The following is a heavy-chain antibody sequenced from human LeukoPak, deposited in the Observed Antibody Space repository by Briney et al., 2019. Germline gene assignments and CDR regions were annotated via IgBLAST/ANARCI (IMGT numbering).Heavy chain of an antibody. CDR3: ARRAYSSSPFDP. J-gene: IGHJ5*02. V-gene: IGHV4-39*01. CDR1: GGSISSSSYY. CDR2: IYYSGST. Sequence: SETLSLTCTVSGGSISSSSYYWGWIRQPPGKGLEWIGSIYYSGSTYYNPSLKSRVTISVDTSKNQFSLKLSSVTAADTAVYYCARRAYSSSPFDPWGQGTLVTVSS. D-gene: IGHD2-2*01.